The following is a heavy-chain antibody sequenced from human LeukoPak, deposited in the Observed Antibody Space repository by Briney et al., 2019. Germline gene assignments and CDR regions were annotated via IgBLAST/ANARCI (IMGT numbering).Heavy chain of an antibody. CDR1: GYTFTSYY. Sequence: ASVKVSCKASGYTFTSYYMHWVRQAPGQGLEWMGIINPSGGSTSYTQKFQGRVTMTRDTSTSTVYMELSSLRSEDTAVYYCAREGFPPKISDFWSGLGPNYYYGMDVWGQGTTVTVSS. CDR2: INPSGGST. J-gene: IGHJ6*02. D-gene: IGHD3-3*01. CDR3: AREGFPPKISDFWSGLGPNYYYGMDV. V-gene: IGHV1-46*01.